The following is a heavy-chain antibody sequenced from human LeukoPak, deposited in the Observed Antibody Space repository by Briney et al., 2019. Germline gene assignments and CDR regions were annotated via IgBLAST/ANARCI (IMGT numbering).Heavy chain of an antibody. V-gene: IGHV3-23*01. CDR1: GFTFDDYA. CDR3: AKGGPYYDFWSGYYGYNYYYGMDV. D-gene: IGHD3-3*01. CDR2: ISGSGGST. J-gene: IGHJ6*02. Sequence: PGRSLRLSCVASGFTFDDYAMHWVRQAPGKGLEWVSAISGSGGSTYYADSVKGRFTISRDNSKNTLYLQMNSLRAEDTAVYYCAKGGPYYDFWSGYYGYNYYYGMDVWGQGTTVTVSS.